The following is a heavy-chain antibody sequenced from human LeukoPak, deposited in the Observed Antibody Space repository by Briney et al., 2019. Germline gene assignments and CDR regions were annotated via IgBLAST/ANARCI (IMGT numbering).Heavy chain of an antibody. J-gene: IGHJ4*02. CDR3: ARDRGAGYSSSWLFDY. Sequence: SETLSLTCAVYGGSFSGYYWSWIRQPPGKGLEWIGEINHSGSTNYNPSLKSRVTISVDTSKNQFSLKLSSVTAADTAVYYCARDRGAGYSSSWLFDYWGQGTLVTVSS. D-gene: IGHD6-13*01. CDR1: GGSFSGYY. V-gene: IGHV4-34*01. CDR2: INHSGST.